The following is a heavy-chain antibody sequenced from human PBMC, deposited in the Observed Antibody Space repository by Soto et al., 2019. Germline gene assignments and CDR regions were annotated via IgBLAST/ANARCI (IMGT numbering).Heavy chain of an antibody. CDR3: ARSSSIRISHHDAFDI. D-gene: IGHD2-2*01. CDR2: IIPILGIA. CDR1: GGTFSSYT. J-gene: IGHJ3*02. V-gene: IGHV1-69*02. Sequence: PSVKVSCKASGGTFSSYTISWVRQAPGQGLEWMGRIIPILGIANYAQKFQGRVTITADKSTSTAYMELSSLRSEDTAVYYCARSSSIRISHHDAFDIWGQGTMVTVSS.